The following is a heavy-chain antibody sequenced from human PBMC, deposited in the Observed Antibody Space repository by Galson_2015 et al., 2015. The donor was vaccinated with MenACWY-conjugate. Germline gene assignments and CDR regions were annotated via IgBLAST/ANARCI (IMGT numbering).Heavy chain of an antibody. J-gene: IGHJ6*02. V-gene: IGHV4-39*07. CDR2: IYFNGST. CDR3: ARDRALGTYYGMDV. Sequence: SETPSPTRHVSVGSISNRSYYLGWVPQPPGKGVEGIGGIYFNGSTYYNPSLKSRVTISVDTSKNQFSLKLSSVTAADTAVYYCARDRALGTYYGMDVWGQGTTVTVSS. CDR1: VGSISNRSYY. D-gene: IGHD1-1*01.